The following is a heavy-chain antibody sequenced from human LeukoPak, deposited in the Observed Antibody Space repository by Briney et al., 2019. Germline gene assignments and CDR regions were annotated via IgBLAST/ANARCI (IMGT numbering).Heavy chain of an antibody. J-gene: IGHJ4*02. CDR2: ISAYNGNT. D-gene: IGHD1-7*01. CDR1: GYTFTSYG. CDR3: ARDRGWNSGFDY. Sequence: ASVKVSCKASGYTFTSYGISWVRQAPGQGLEWMGWISAYNGNTNYAQKLQGRVTMTRDMSTSTVYMELSSLRSEDTAVYYCARDRGWNSGFDYWGQGTLVTVSS. V-gene: IGHV1-18*01.